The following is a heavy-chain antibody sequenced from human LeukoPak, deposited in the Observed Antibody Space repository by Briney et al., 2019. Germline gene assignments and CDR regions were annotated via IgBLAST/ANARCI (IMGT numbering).Heavy chain of an antibody. CDR3: ARVQRRYCSSTSCQSDAFDI. Sequence: ASVKVSCKASGYTFTGYYMHWVRQAPGQGLEWMGWINPNSGGTNYAQKFQGRVTMTRDTSISTAYMELSRLRSDDTAVYYCARVQRRYCSSTSCQSDAFDIWGQGTMVTVSS. D-gene: IGHD2-2*01. V-gene: IGHV1-2*02. J-gene: IGHJ3*02. CDR1: GYTFTGYY. CDR2: INPNSGGT.